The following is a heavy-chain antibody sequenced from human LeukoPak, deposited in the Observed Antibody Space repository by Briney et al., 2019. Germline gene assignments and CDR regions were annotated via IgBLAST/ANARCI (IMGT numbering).Heavy chain of an antibody. V-gene: IGHV3-53*01. CDR2: IYSGGNT. CDR1: GLTVSSNS. J-gene: IGHJ6*02. Sequence: GGSLRLSCAASGLTVSSNSMNWVRRAPGEGLQWVSVIYSGGNTYYADAVKGRFTISRDNSKNTLYLQMNSLSAEDTAIYYCARENNFGSGMDVWGQGTTVTVSS. D-gene: IGHD3-10*01. CDR3: ARENNFGSGMDV.